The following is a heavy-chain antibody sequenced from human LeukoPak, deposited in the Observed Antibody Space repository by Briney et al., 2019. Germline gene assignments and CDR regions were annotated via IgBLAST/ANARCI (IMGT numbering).Heavy chain of an antibody. CDR1: GFTVSGNY. CDR2: INRDDST. D-gene: IGHD2-21*02. Sequence: GGSLRLSCAASGFTVSGNYMSWVRQAPGEGLEWVSFINRDDSTYYADSVKGRFTISRDRSKNTLDLQMNSLRTEDTAVYYCAADYVAVTPHWGQGTLVTVSS. CDR3: AADYVAVTPH. J-gene: IGHJ4*02. V-gene: IGHV3-66*01.